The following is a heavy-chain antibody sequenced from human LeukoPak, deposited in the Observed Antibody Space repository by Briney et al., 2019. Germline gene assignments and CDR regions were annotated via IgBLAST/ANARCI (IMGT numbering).Heavy chain of an antibody. CDR2: IWYDGSNK. J-gene: IGHJ4*02. Sequence: GGSLRLSCAASGFTFSSYGMHWVRQAPGKGLEWVAVIWYDGSNKYYADSVKGRFTISRDNSKNTLFLQMNRLRDEDTAVYYCARAQLEQLWLLFDYWGQGTLVTVSS. V-gene: IGHV3-33*01. D-gene: IGHD5-18*01. CDR3: ARAQLEQLWLLFDY. CDR1: GFTFSSYG.